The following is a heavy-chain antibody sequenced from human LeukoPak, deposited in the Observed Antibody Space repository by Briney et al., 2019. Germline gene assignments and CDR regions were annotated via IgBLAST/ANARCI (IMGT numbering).Heavy chain of an antibody. CDR1: GFTVSSNY. Sequence: GGSLRLSCAASGFTVSSNYMSWVRQAPGKGLEWVSVIYSGGSTYYADSVKGRFTISRDNSKNTLYLQMNSLRAEDTAVYYCARARGFPNWFDPRGPGNPGHRLL. V-gene: IGHV3-53*01. CDR3: ARARGFPNWFDP. D-gene: IGHD3-10*01. CDR2: IYSGGST. J-gene: IGHJ5*02.